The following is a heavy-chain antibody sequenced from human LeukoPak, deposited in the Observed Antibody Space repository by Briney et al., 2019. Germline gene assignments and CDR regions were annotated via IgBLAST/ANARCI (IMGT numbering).Heavy chain of an antibody. J-gene: IGHJ6*02. V-gene: IGHV3-7*03. Sequence: GGSLRLSCEASGFTFRDYYVTWVRQVPGRGPEWVANVNRDGSETYYLDSVKGRFTISKDNAKNSLYLQMNSLRAEDTALYHCARNNGMDVWGQGTTVIVSS. CDR3: ARNNGMDV. CDR2: VNRDGSET. CDR1: GFTFRDYY.